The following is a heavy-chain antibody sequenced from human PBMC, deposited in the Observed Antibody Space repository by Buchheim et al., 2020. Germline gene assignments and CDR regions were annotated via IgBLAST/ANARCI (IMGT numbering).Heavy chain of an antibody. CDR1: GYTFTSYD. Sequence: QVQLVQSGAEVKKPGASVKVSCKASGYTFTSYDINWVRQAPGQGLEWMGGIIPIFGTANYAQQFQGRVTITADESTSTAYMELSSLRSEDTAVYYCASSTQEYCSGGSCIESNWGQGTL. J-gene: IGHJ4*02. D-gene: IGHD2-15*01. CDR2: IIPIFGTA. CDR3: ASSTQEYCSGGSCIESN. V-gene: IGHV1-69*01.